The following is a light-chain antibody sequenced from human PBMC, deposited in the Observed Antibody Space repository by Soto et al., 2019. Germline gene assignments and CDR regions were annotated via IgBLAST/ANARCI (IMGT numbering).Light chain of an antibody. V-gene: IGLV2-14*03. Sequence: QSALTQPASVSGSPGQSITISGTGTSRDIGAYNFVSWYQQHPGKAPKLMLYDVNIRPSGVSNRFSGSKSGNTASLTISGLQAEDEADYYCTSWTTSTTMIFGGGTKLTVL. J-gene: IGLJ2*01. CDR2: DVN. CDR1: SRDIGAYNF. CDR3: TSWTTSTTMI.